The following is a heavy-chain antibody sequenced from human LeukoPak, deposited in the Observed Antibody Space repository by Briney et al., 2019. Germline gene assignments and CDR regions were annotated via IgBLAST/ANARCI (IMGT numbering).Heavy chain of an antibody. Sequence: TGGSLRLSSAASGFTFDDYAMHWVRQAPGKGLEWVSLISWDGGSTYYADSVKGRFTISRDNGKNSLYLQMNSLRAEDTALYYCAKGVSYYYMDVWGKGTTVTVSS. CDR1: GFTFDDYA. CDR2: ISWDGGST. CDR3: AKGVSYYYMDV. V-gene: IGHV3-43D*03. J-gene: IGHJ6*03.